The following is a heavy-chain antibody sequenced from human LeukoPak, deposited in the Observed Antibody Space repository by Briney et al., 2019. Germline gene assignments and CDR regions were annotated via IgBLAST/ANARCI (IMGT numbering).Heavy chain of an antibody. V-gene: IGHV4-39*01. CDR2: IYYRGST. Sequence: PSETLSLTCTVSGGSMNTSIYYWGWIRQPPGKGLEWIGSIYYRGSTHYNPSLKSRVTISVDTSKKQFSLKLSSVTAADTAVYYCARHEYYFDYWGQGTLVTVSS. CDR1: GGSMNTSIYY. J-gene: IGHJ4*02. CDR3: ARHEYYFDY.